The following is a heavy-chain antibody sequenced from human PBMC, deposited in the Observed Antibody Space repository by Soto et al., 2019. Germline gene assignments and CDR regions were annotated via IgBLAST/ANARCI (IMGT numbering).Heavy chain of an antibody. CDR1: GFSLSTSGMC. CDR2: IDWDDDK. J-gene: IGHJ4*02. CDR3: ARTYSSGWYWGFDY. Sequence: SGPTLVNPTQTLTLACTFSGFSLSTSGMCVSWVRQPPGKALEWLARIDWDDDKYCSTSLKTRLTISKDTSKNQVVLTMTNMDPVDTATYYCARTYSSGWYWGFDYWGQGTLVTVSS. D-gene: IGHD6-19*01. V-gene: IGHV2-70*11.